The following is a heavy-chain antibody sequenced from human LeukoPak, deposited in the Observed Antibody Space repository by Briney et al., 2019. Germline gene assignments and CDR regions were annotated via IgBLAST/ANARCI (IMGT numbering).Heavy chain of an antibody. CDR3: ARDGRRYFDWLLYSDFDY. J-gene: IGHJ4*02. D-gene: IGHD3-9*01. V-gene: IGHV1-2*06. CDR1: GYTFTGYY. Sequence: ASVKVSCKASGYTFTGYYMHWVRQAPGQGLEWMGRINPNSGGTNYAQKFQGRVTRTRDTSISTAYMELSRLRSDDTAVYYCARDGRRYFDWLLYSDFDYWGQGTLVTVSS. CDR2: INPNSGGT.